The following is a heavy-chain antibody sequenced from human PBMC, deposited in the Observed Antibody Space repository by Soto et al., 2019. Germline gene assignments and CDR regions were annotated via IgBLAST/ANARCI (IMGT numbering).Heavy chain of an antibody. V-gene: IGHV3-30*18. J-gene: IGHJ4*02. CDR1: VFTFSSYA. D-gene: IGHD6-19*01. CDR3: AKDISSFGAVAGHPVWYFDY. CDR2: ITYDGSNK. Sequence: PGGSLRLSCGASVFTFSSYAMSWVRQAPGKGLEWVAVITYDGSNKYYADSVKGRFTISRDNSKNTLYLQMNSLRAEDTAVYYCAKDISSFGAVAGHPVWYFDYWGQGTLVTDSS.